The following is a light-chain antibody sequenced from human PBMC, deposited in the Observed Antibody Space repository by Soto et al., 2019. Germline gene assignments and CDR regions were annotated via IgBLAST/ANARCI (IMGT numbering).Light chain of an antibody. Sequence: DIQLTQSPSVLSASVVDTATITCLASQALSNYLAWYQQKPGKAPDLLIYSASTLQSGVPSRFSGSGSETDFTLTISCLQSEDFATYYCQQYYSYPLTFGQGTRLEIK. V-gene: IGKV1-9*01. CDR1: QALSNY. J-gene: IGKJ5*01. CDR2: SAS. CDR3: QQYYSYPLT.